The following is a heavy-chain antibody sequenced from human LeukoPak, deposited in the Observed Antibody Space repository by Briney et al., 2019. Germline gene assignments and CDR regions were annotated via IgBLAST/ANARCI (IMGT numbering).Heavy chain of an antibody. Sequence: PGGSLRLSCAASGFTFSSYAMSWVRQAPGKGLEWVSAISGSGGSTYYADSVKGRFTISRDNSKNTLYLQMNSLRAEDTAVYYCARDSYYDFWSGYYAGSSDFDYWGQGTLVTVSS. CDR3: ARDSYYDFWSGYYAGSSDFDY. J-gene: IGHJ4*02. D-gene: IGHD3-3*01. CDR1: GFTFSSYA. CDR2: ISGSGGST. V-gene: IGHV3-23*01.